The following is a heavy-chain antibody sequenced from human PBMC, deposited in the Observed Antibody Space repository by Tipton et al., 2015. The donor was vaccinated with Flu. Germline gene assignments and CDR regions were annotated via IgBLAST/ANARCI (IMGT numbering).Heavy chain of an antibody. J-gene: IGHJ2*01. CDR3: AGMYSSDWYFDL. D-gene: IGHD6-19*01. V-gene: IGHV4-38-2*01. CDR1: GFSISTGYY. Sequence: TLSLTCAVSGFSISTGYYWGWIRQPPGKGLEWIGTFHHGGTAYYNPSLKSRVTISADKSKNQFSLKLSSLTASDTAVYYCAGMYSSDWYFDLWGRGTLVTVSS. CDR2: FHHGGTA.